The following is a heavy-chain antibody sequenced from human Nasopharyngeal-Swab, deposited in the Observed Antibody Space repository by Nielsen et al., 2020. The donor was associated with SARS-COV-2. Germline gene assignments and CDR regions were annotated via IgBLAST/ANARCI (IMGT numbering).Heavy chain of an antibody. CDR2: INHSGST. Sequence: SETLSLTCTVSGGSISSSSYYWGWIRQPPGKGLEWIGEINHSGSTNYNPSLKSRVTISVDTSKNQFSLKLSSVTAADTAVYYCARVLRSGYSSGWSLKTGWAFDIWGQGTMVTVSS. CDR3: ARVLRSGYSSGWSLKTGWAFDI. CDR1: GGSISSSSYY. J-gene: IGHJ3*02. V-gene: IGHV4-39*07. D-gene: IGHD6-19*01.